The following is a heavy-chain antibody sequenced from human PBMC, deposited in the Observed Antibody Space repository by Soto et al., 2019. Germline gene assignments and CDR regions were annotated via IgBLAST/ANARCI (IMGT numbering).Heavy chain of an antibody. CDR1: GFTFSNYW. CDR3: TRDRPYIGYAGDAFDI. CDR2: INSDGGTT. V-gene: IGHV3-74*01. D-gene: IGHD5-12*01. Sequence: GGSLRLSCAASGFTFSNYWMHWVRQAPGKGLVWVSRINSDGGTTNYADSVKGRFTISRDNAKNTLYLQMNSLRAEDTAVYYCTRDRPYIGYAGDAFDIWGQGIMVTVSS. J-gene: IGHJ3*02.